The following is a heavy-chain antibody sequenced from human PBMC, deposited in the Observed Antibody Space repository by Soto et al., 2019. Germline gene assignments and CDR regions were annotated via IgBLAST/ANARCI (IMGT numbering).Heavy chain of an antibody. D-gene: IGHD4-17*01. V-gene: IGHV4-30-4*01. CDR1: GGSITSGDSY. CDR3: XXXXXPDYGDWHYFDY. Sequence: QVHLQESGPGLVRPSQTLSLTCTVSGGSITSGDSYWSWIRQPPGKGLEWIGYIYSRGSTYYNPSLRSRXXXXXXXXXXXXXXXXXXXXXXXXXXXXXXXXXXPDYGDWHYFDYWGQGTLLTVSS. J-gene: IGHJ4*02. CDR2: IYSRGST.